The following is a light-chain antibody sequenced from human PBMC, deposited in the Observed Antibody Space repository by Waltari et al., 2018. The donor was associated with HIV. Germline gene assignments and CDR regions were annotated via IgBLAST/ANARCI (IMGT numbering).Light chain of an antibody. CDR3: QQFYRTPYT. CDR2: WAS. V-gene: IGKV4-1*01. J-gene: IGKJ2*01. Sequence: DIVMTQSPESLAVSLGERATIHCKSSQTIFYKSNNKNYLAWYQQKPGQSPKLLISWASNRDFGVPDRFSGSGSGTDFTLTISSLQAEDVAVYYCQQFYRTPYTFGQGTRLEFK. CDR1: QTIFYKSNNKNY.